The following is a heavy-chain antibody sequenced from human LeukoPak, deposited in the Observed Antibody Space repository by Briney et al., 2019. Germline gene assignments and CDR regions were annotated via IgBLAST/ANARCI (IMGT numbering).Heavy chain of an antibody. CDR3: ARVGSIAAAGSPDY. CDR2: ISGSGGST. J-gene: IGHJ4*02. CDR1: GFYFSTYA. V-gene: IGHV3-23*01. D-gene: IGHD6-13*01. Sequence: GGSLRLSRAASGFYFSTYAMSWVRQAPGKGLEWVSGISGSGGSTYYADSVKGRFTISRDNAKNSLSLQVNSLRADDTAVYYCARVGSIAAAGSPDYWGQGTLVTVSS.